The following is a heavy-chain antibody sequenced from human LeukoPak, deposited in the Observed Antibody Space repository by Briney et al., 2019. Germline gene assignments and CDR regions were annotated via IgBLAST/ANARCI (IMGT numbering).Heavy chain of an antibody. CDR2: ISPYNGNT. CDR3: ARDRASGIVDY. CDR1: GYTFTSYV. V-gene: IGHV1-18*01. D-gene: IGHD6-13*01. Sequence: ASVKVSCKASGYTFTSYVINGVRQAPGQGLEWMGWISPYNGNTNYAQKLQGTVTMTTDTSTSTAYMELRSLRSDDTAVYYCARDRASGIVDYWGQGTLVTVSS. J-gene: IGHJ4*02.